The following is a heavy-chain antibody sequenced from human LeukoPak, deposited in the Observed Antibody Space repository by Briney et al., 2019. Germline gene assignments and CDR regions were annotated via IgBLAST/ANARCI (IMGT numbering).Heavy chain of an antibody. CDR1: GYFISTGYY. CDR3: ATNLYGSGNYFAY. V-gene: IGHV4-38-2*02. CDR2: IYHSGNN. J-gene: IGHJ4*02. Sequence: PSETLSLTCTVSGYFISTGYYWGWIRQSPRKGLEWIAIIYHSGNNYYNPSLKSRVTISVDTSKNQFSLKLTSVTAADTAVYYCATNLYGSGNYFAYWGQGTLVTVSS. D-gene: IGHD3-10*01.